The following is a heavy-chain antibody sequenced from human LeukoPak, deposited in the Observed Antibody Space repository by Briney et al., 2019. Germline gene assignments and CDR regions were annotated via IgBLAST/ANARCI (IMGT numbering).Heavy chain of an antibody. CDR3: ARAHGDVEMATITLFDY. V-gene: IGHV4-31*03. D-gene: IGHD5-24*01. J-gene: IGHJ4*02. Sequence: SETLSLTCTVSGGSISSGGYYWSWIRQHPGKGLEWIGYIYYSGSTYYNPSLKSRVTISVDTSKNQFSLKLSSVTAADTAVYYCARAHGDVEMATITLFDYWAREPWSPSPQ. CDR2: IYYSGST. CDR1: GGSISSGGYY.